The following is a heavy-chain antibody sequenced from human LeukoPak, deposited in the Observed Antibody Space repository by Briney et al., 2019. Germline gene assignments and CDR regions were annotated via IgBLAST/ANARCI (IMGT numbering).Heavy chain of an antibody. CDR2: INAGNGNT. CDR3: AREGNYYDSSGYYPPLFDF. CDR1: GYTFTSYA. D-gene: IGHD3-22*01. Sequence: GASVKVSCKASGYTFTSYAIHWVRQAPGQRLEWMRGINAGNGNTKYSQEFQGRVTITRDTSASTTYMELSSLRSEDMAVYYCAREGNYYDSSGYYPPLFDFWGQGTLVTVSS. V-gene: IGHV1-3*03. J-gene: IGHJ4*02.